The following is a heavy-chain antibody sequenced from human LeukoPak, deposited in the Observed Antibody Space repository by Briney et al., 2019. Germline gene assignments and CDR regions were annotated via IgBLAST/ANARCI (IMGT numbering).Heavy chain of an antibody. J-gene: IGHJ4*02. D-gene: IGHD5-18*01. V-gene: IGHV3-23*01. CDR1: GFTFRSYA. Sequence: PGGSLRLPCAASGFTFRSYAMSWVRQAPGKGLEWVSDISESGGSTHYADSVKGRFTISRDNSKNTLYLQMNTLRAEDTAVYFCAKIRGYTYGFGDYWGQGILVTVS. CDR3: AKIRGYTYGFGDY. CDR2: ISESGGST.